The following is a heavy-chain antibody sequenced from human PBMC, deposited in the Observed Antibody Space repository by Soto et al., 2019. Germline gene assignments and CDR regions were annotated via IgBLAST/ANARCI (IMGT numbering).Heavy chain of an antibody. CDR3: AKDSQSVSVSAARVYGMDV. V-gene: IGHV3-23*01. Sequence: GGSLRLSCAGSGFTFSSYAMTWVRQAPGKGLEWVSTLSDSGGHTYYADSVKGRFTISRDNPKNNLYLQMNSLRAEDTAVYYCAKDSQSVSVSAARVYGMDVWGQGTTVTVSS. CDR1: GFTFSSYA. CDR2: LSDSGGHT. D-gene: IGHD2-2*01. J-gene: IGHJ6*02.